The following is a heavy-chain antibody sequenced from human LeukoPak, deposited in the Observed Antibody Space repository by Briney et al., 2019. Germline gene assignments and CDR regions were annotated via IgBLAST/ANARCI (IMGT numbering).Heavy chain of an antibody. D-gene: IGHD2-2*01. J-gene: IGHJ5*02. CDR3: AKDLLYSTSWCCLWFDP. CDR1: GLTFSSYA. CDR2: ISGSGDRT. V-gene: IGHV3-23*01. Sequence: GGSLRLSCEASGLTFSSYALSWVRQAPGKGLGWVSTISGSGDRTYFADSVKGRFTISRDNFKNTLYLQMHSLRAEDTAVYYCAKDLLYSTSWCCLWFDPWGQGTLVTVSS.